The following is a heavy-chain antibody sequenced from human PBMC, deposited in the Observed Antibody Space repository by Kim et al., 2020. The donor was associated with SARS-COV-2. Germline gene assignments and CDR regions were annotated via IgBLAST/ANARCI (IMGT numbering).Heavy chain of an antibody. Sequence: TRYSQRFQGRVTFTRDTSASAASMELSSLSSEDTAVYFCARERWGSSWYVYWGQGTLVTVSS. V-gene: IGHV1-3*01. J-gene: IGHJ4*02. D-gene: IGHD6-13*01. CDR2: T. CDR3: ARERWGSSWYVY.